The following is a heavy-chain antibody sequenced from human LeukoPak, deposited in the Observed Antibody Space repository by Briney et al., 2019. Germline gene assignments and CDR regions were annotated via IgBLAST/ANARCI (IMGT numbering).Heavy chain of an antibody. CDR1: GGSISSSSYY. CDR3: AGAYCGGDCYSGRAFDI. D-gene: IGHD2-21*02. CDR2: IYYSGST. V-gene: IGHV4-39*07. J-gene: IGHJ3*02. Sequence: SETLSLTCIVSGGSISSSSYYWSWIRQPPGKGLEWIGSIYYSGSTYYNPSLKSRVTISVDTSKNQFSLKLSSVTAADTAVYYCAGAYCGGDCYSGRAFDIWGQGTMVTVSS.